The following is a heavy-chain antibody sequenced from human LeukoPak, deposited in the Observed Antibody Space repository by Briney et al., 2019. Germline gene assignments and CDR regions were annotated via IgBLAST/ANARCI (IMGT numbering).Heavy chain of an antibody. V-gene: IGHV3-23*01. CDR3: AKEGSWTYYYYYYGMDV. Sequence: GGSLRLSCAASGFTFSSYAMSWVRQAPGKGLEWVSAIRGSGGSTYYADSVKGRFTISRDNSKNTLYLQMNSLRAEDTAVYYCAKEGSWTYYYYYYGMDVWGQGTTVTVSS. D-gene: IGHD6-13*01. CDR1: GFTFSSYA. J-gene: IGHJ6*02. CDR2: IRGSGGST.